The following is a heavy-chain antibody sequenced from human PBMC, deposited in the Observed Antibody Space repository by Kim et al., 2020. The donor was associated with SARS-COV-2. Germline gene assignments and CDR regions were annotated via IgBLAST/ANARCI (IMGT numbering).Heavy chain of an antibody. CDR2: IYYSGST. D-gene: IGHD6-19*01. CDR1: GGSISSYY. Sequence: SETLSHPCTVSGGSISSYYWSWIRQPPGKGLEWIGYIYYSGSTNYNPSLKSRVTISVDTSKNQFSLKLSSVTAADTAVYYCACQPGVSSGWYSPYVMDV. J-gene: IGHJ6*01. V-gene: IGHV4-59*08. CDR3: ACQPGVSSGWYSPYVMDV.